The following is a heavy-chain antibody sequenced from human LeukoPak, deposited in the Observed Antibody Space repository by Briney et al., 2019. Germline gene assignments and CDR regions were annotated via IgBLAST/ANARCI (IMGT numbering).Heavy chain of an antibody. J-gene: IGHJ4*02. Sequence: ASETLSLTCTVSGGSISSYYWTWIRQPPGKGLGLEWIGYIYYSGGTNYNPSLKSRVTISIDTSKNQFSLKLSSVTAADTAVYYCVCVVAATAHFDYWGQGTLVTVSS. V-gene: IGHV4-59*08. CDR1: GGSISSYY. D-gene: IGHD2-15*01. CDR2: IYYSGGT. CDR3: VCVVAATAHFDY.